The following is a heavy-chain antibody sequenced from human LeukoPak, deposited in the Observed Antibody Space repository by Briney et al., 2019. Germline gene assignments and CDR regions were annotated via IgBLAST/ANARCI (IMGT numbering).Heavy chain of an antibody. V-gene: IGHV3-23*01. CDR3: AKGAPTLAAGPDY. D-gene: IGHD6-13*01. CDR1: GFTFDTYA. J-gene: IGHJ4*02. Sequence: GGSLRLSCAASGFTFDTYAMHWLRQTPEKGLQWVSGISSSGESTFYAESVKGRFTISRDNSKKTLYFQMKSLWAEDSAVYYCAKGAPTLAAGPDYWGQGTRVTVSS. CDR2: ISSSGEST.